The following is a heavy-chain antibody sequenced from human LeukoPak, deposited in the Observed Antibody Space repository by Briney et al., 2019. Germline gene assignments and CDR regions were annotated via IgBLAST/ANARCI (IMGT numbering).Heavy chain of an antibody. CDR1: GGSISNYY. CDR2: IYTSGST. CDR3: ARSQFYGSGSYQGRWFDP. V-gene: IGHV4-4*07. J-gene: IGHJ5*02. Sequence: SETLSLTCTVSGGSISNYYWTWIRQPAGKGLAWIERIYTSGSTNYNPSLKSRVTMSVDTSKNQFSLKLTSVTAADTAVYYCARSQFYGSGSYQGRWFDPWGQGTLVTVSS. D-gene: IGHD3-10*01.